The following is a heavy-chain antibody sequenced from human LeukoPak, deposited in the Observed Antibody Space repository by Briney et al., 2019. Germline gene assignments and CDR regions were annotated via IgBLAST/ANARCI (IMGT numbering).Heavy chain of an antibody. D-gene: IGHD2-15*01. CDR2: IYTSGST. CDR3: ARDGVGYCSGGSCYTWFDP. Sequence: SETLSLTCTVSGGSISSYYWSWIRQPAGKGLEWIGRIYTSGSTNYNPSLKSRVTMSVDTSKNQFSLKLSSVTAADTAVYYCARDGVGYCSGGSCYTWFDPWGQGTLVTVSP. J-gene: IGHJ5*02. CDR1: GGSISSYY. V-gene: IGHV4-4*07.